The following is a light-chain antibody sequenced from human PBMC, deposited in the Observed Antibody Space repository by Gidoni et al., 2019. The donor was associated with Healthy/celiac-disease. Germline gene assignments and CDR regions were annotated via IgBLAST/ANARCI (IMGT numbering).Light chain of an antibody. J-gene: IGKJ4*01. CDR2: DAS. CDR3: QQRSNWPT. Sequence: EIVLTQSPATLSLSPGERATLSSPRLLIYDASNRATGIPARFSGSGSGTDFTLTISSLEPEDFAVYYCQQRSNWPTFGGXTKVEIK. V-gene: IGKV3-11*01.